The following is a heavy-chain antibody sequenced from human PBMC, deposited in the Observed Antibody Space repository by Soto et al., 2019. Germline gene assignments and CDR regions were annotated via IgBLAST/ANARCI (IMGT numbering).Heavy chain of an antibody. J-gene: IGHJ4*02. CDR2: TYYRSKWYN. Sequence: SQTLSLTCTISGDSVSGNSAAWNWIRQSPSRGLEWLGRTYYRSKWYNDYAVSVKSRITVTPDTSKNQFSMHLNSVTPEDTAVYHCAREFPYYETSDSYSDYCGQGALVTVS. D-gene: IGHD3-16*01. CDR1: GDSVSGNSAA. CDR3: AREFPYYETSDSYSDY. V-gene: IGHV6-1*01.